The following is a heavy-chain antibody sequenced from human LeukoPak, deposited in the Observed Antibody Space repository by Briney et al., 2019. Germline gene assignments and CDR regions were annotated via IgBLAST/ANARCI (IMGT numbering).Heavy chain of an antibody. CDR2: IYYSGST. V-gene: IGHV4-39*07. J-gene: IGHJ4*02. CDR1: GGSISSPTYY. Sequence: PSETLSLTCTVSGGSISSPTYYWGWIRQPPGKGLEWIGSIYYSGSTSYNPSLKSRVSIFVDTSQKQFSMKLSSVTAADTAVYYCARAVAGLHFDYWGQGTLVTVSS. D-gene: IGHD6-19*01. CDR3: ARAVAGLHFDY.